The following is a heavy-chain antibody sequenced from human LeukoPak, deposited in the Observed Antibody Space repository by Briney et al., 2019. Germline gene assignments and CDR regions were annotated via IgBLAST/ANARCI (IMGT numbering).Heavy chain of an antibody. D-gene: IGHD5-18*01. CDR1: GYTFTGYC. J-gene: IGHJ4*02. Sequence: ASVKVSCKASGYTFTGYCMHWVRQAPGQGLEWMGRINPNSGGTNYAQKFQGRVTMTRDTSISTAYMELSRLRSDDTAVYYCARDRRGYSYGYYFDYWGQGTLVTVSS. CDR3: ARDRRGYSYGYYFDY. CDR2: INPNSGGT. V-gene: IGHV1-2*06.